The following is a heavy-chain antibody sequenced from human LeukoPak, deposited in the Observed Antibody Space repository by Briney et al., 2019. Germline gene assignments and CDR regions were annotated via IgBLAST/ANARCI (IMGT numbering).Heavy chain of an antibody. J-gene: IGHJ3*02. V-gene: IGHV4-34*01. CDR3: ARELITKADAFDI. Sequence: SETLSLTCAVYGGSFSGYYWSWIRQPPGKGLEWIGEINHSGSTNYNPSLKSRVTMSVDTSKNQLSLKLTSVTAADTAVYYCARELITKADAFDIWGQGTMVTVSS. D-gene: IGHD1-20*01. CDR2: INHSGST. CDR1: GGSFSGYY.